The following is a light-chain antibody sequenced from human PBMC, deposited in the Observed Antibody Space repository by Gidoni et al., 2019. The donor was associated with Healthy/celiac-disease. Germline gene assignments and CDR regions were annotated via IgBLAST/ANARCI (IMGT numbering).Light chain of an antibody. CDR3: QQYNNWPPVT. Sequence: EIVMTQSPATLSVSPGERATPSCRASQSVSSNLAWYQQKPGQAPRLLIYGASTRATGIPARFSGSGSGTEFTLTISSLQSEDIAVYYCQQYNNWPPVTFGGGTKVEIK. CDR1: QSVSSN. V-gene: IGKV3-15*01. J-gene: IGKJ4*01. CDR2: GAS.